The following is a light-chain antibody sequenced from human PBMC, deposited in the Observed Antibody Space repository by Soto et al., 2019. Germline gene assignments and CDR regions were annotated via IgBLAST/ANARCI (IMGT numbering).Light chain of an antibody. Sequence: QSVLTQPASVSGSPGQSITISCTGTSSDVGGYIYVSWYQQHPGKAPKLMIYEVSNRPSGVSNRFSGSKSGNTASLTISGLQAEDEADYYCSSYTSSSTLAVFGTGTKLTVL. V-gene: IGLV2-14*01. CDR3: SSYTSSSTLAV. CDR1: SSDVGGYIY. J-gene: IGLJ1*01. CDR2: EVS.